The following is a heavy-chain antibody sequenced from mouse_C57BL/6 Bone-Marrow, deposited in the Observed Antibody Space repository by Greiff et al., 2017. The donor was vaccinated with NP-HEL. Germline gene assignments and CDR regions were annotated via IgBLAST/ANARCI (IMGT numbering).Heavy chain of an antibody. J-gene: IGHJ3*01. CDR3: AGARYWFAY. Sequence: DVMLVESGGGLVKPGGSLKLSCAASGFTFSDYGMHWVRQAPEKGLEWVAYISSGSSTTYYADTVKGRFTISRDNAKNTLFLQMTSLRSEDTAMYYCAGARYWFAYWGQGTLVTVSA. V-gene: IGHV5-17*01. CDR1: GFTFSDYG. CDR2: ISSGSSTT.